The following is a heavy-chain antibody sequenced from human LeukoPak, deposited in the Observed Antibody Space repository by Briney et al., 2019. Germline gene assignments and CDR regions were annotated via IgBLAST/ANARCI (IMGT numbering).Heavy chain of an antibody. CDR2: ISGSGGST. D-gene: IGHD3-9*01. V-gene: IGHV3-23*01. CDR3: ASARVYYDILTGSVGYNWFDP. J-gene: IGHJ5*02. CDR1: GFTFSSYA. Sequence: GGSLRLSCAASGFTFSSYAISWVRQAPGKGLEWVSAISGSGGSTYYADSVKGRFTISRDNSKNTLYLQMNSLRAEGTAVYYCASARVYYDILTGSVGYNWFDPWGQGTLVTVSS.